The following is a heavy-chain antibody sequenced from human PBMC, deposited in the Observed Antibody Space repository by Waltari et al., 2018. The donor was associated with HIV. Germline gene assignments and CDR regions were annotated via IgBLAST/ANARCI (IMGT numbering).Heavy chain of an antibody. J-gene: IGHJ6*02. CDR2: MNPNSGNK. CDR3: ARLGYCSSTSCYYYYYYGMDV. Sequence: QVQLVQSGAEVKKPGASVKVSCKASGYTFTSYDNNRVRQATGQGLEWMGWMNPNSGNKGYAQKFQGRVTMTRNTSISTAYMELSSLRSEDTAVYYCARLGYCSSTSCYYYYYYGMDVWGQGTTVTVSS. CDR1: GYTFTSYD. D-gene: IGHD2-2*01. V-gene: IGHV1-8*01.